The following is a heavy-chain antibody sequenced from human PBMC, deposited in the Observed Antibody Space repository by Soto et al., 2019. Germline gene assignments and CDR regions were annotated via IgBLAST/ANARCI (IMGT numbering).Heavy chain of an antibody. V-gene: IGHV3-21*01. J-gene: IGHJ4*02. CDR3: ARESEDLTSNFDY. Sequence: GGSMRLSCAASGFTFTRYRMNWVRQAPGKVLEWVSSISSTTNYIYYADSMKGRFTVSRDNAKNSVYLEMNSLSAEDTAVYYCARESEDLTSNFDYWGQGTLVTVSS. CDR1: GFTFTRYR. CDR2: ISSTTNYI.